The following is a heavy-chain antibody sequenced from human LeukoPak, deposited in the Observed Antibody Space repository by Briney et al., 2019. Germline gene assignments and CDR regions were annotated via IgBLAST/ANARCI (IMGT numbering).Heavy chain of an antibody. Sequence: GRSLRLSCAASGFTFSNYGMRWVRQAPGKGLEWVAIISYDGSNTYYADSVKGRFAISRDDAKNSLYLQMNSLRAEDTAVYFCARPYSDSSGSHNDAFDIWGQGTMVTVSS. CDR2: ISYDGSNT. CDR3: ARPYSDSSGSHNDAFDI. V-gene: IGHV3-30*03. CDR1: GFTFSNYG. D-gene: IGHD3-22*01. J-gene: IGHJ3*02.